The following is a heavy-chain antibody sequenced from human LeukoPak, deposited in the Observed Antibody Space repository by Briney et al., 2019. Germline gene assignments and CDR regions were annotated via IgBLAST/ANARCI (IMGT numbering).Heavy chain of an antibody. CDR3: AKDLGYSYGNNWFDP. CDR1: GFTFSSYE. Sequence: GGSLRLSCAASGFTFSSYEMNWVRQAPGKGLEWVSYISSSGSTIYYADSVKGRFTISRDNAKNSLYLQMNSLRAEDTAVYYCAKDLGYSYGNNWFDPWGQGTLVTVSS. J-gene: IGHJ5*02. CDR2: ISSSGSTI. V-gene: IGHV3-48*03. D-gene: IGHD5-18*01.